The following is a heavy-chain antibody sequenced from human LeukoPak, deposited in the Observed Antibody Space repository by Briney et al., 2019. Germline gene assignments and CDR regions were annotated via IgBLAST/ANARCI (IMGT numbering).Heavy chain of an antibody. CDR2: IYPDGSDP. D-gene: IGHD2-2*01. V-gene: IGHV5-51*01. J-gene: IGHJ6*02. Sequence: GESLKISCKGSGYSFASYSIGWVRQMPGKGLEWMGIIYPDGSDPRYSPSFQGQVTISADKSISTAYLQWSSLKASDTAMYYCARQYRADIVVVPAAMRGLDYYGMDVWGQGTTVTVSS. CDR1: GYSFASYS. CDR3: ARQYRADIVVVPAAMRGLDYYGMDV.